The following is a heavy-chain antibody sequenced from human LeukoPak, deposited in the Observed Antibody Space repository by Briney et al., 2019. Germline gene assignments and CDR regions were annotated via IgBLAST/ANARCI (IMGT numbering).Heavy chain of an antibody. V-gene: IGHV4-4*02. D-gene: IGHD6-19*01. CDR1: VGSLSSSNW. CDR3: AILGYSSGSPKLVRDY. J-gene: IGHJ4*02. Sequence: SETLSLTCVVSVGSLSSSNWWSWVRQPPGKGLEWIGEFYHSGSTNYTPSLKSRVTISVDKSKNQFSLKLSSVTAADTAVYYCAILGYSSGSPKLVRDYWGQGTLVTVSS. CDR2: FYHSGST.